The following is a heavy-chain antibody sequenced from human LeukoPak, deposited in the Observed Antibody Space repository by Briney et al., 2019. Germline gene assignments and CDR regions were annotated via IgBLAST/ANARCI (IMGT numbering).Heavy chain of an antibody. CDR2: ISSSSSYI. V-gene: IGHV3-21*01. CDR3: ARSYCGGDCYSNWFDP. J-gene: IGHJ5*02. Sequence: GGSLRLSCAASGFTFSSYSMSWVRQAPGKGVEWVSSISSSSSYIYYADSVKGRFTISRDNAKNSLYLQMNSLRAEDTAVYYCARSYCGGDCYSNWFDPWGQGTLVTVSS. CDR1: GFTFSSYS. D-gene: IGHD2-21*02.